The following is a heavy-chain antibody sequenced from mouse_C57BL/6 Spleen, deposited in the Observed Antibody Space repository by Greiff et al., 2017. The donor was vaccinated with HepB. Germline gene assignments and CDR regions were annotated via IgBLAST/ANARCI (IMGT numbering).Heavy chain of an antibody. J-gene: IGHJ1*03. V-gene: IGHV1-55*01. CDR3: ARKNPYYSNYDV. CDR2: IYPGSGST. CDR1: GYTFTSYW. D-gene: IGHD2-5*01. Sequence: VQLQQSGAELVKPGASVKMSCKASGYTFTSYWITWVKQRPGQGLEWIGDIYPGSGSTNYNEKFKSKATLTVDTSSSTAYMQLSSLTSEDSAVYYCARKNPYYSNYDVWGTGTTVTVSS.